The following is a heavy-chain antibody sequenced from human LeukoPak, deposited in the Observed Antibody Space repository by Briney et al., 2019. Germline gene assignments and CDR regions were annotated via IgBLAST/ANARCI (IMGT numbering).Heavy chain of an antibody. V-gene: IGHV1-18*01. Sequence: ASVKVSCKASGYTFTSYGISWVRQAPGQGLEWMGWISAHNNNTHYALKLQDRVTMTTDPSTSTAYMELRSLRSDDTAVYYCARGLFCSFTTCYTGDYWGQGTLVTVSS. CDR2: ISAHNNNT. CDR3: ARGLFCSFTTCYTGDY. D-gene: IGHD2-2*02. J-gene: IGHJ4*02. CDR1: GYTFTSYG.